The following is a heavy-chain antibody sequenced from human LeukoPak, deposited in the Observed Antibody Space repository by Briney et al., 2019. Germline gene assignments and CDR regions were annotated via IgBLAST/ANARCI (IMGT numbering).Heavy chain of an antibody. V-gene: IGHV4-4*07. CDR3: ARQHVEMATMVWYFDL. CDR2: IYNSGST. J-gene: IGHJ2*01. D-gene: IGHD5-24*01. CDR1: GGPISRYY. Sequence: PSETLSLTCTVSGGPISRYYWSWIRQPAGKGLEWIGRIYNSGSTNYNPSLKSRVTMSVETSKNQFSLKLSSVTAADTAVYYCARQHVEMATMVWYFDLWGRGTLVTVSS.